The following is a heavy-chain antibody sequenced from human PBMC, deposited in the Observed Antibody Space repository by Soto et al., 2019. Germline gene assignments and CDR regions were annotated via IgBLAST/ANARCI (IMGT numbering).Heavy chain of an antibody. V-gene: IGHV4-30-2*01. CDR1: VGSISSGGYS. J-gene: IGHJ2*01. Sequence: LSLTCAVSVGSISSGGYSWSWIRQPPGKGLEWIGYIYHSGSTYYNPSLKSRVTISVDRSKNQFSLKLSSVTAADTAVYYCARAGSGPPWHWYFDLWGRGTLVTVSS. CDR3: ARAGSGPPWHWYFDL. CDR2: IYHSGST. D-gene: IGHD2-15*01.